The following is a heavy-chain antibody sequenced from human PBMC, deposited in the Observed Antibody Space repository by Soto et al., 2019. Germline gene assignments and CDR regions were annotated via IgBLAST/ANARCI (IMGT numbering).Heavy chain of an antibody. V-gene: IGHV1-8*01. CDR3: ARGWHGFWSGETYYYDMEV. D-gene: IGHD3-3*01. Sequence: QVHLVQSGAEVKKPGASVKVSCTASGYDFNIYDIHWVRQSTGQGLEWMGWMTPKRETPGYAPKFQGRFTMTRDTSRSAVYMELISLGSEDTAVYFCARGWHGFWSGETYYYDMEVLGQGTTVTVS. CDR1: GYDFNIYD. J-gene: IGHJ6*02. CDR2: MTPKRETP.